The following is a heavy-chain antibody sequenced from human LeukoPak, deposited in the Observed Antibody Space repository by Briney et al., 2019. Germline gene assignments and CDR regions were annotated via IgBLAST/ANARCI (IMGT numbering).Heavy chain of an antibody. CDR2: MNPNSGNT. D-gene: IGHD5-24*01. V-gene: IGHV1-8*01. CDR1: GYTFTSYD. J-gene: IGHJ5*02. CDR3: ARGKKRRSTDPNWFDP. Sequence: ASVKVSCKASGYTFTSYDINWVRQATGQGLEWMGWMNPNSGNTGYAQKFQGRVTMTRNTSISTAYTELSSLRSEDTAVYYCARGKKRRSTDPNWFDPWGQGTLVTVSS.